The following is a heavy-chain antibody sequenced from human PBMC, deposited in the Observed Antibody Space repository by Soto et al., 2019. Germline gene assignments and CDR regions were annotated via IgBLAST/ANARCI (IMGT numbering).Heavy chain of an antibody. V-gene: IGHV3-74*01. Sequence: GGSLRLSCAASGFTFSSYWMHWVRQAPGKGLVWVSHINSDGSDTSYADSVKGRFTISRDNAKNTLYLQMDSLRAEDTAVYYCVRDDIGLAPPWGQGTLVTVSS. CDR2: INSDGSDT. CDR3: VRDDIGLAPP. J-gene: IGHJ5*02. CDR1: GFTFSSYW.